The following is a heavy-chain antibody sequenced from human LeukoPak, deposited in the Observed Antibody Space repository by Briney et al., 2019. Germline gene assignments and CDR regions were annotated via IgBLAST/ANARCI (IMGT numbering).Heavy chain of an antibody. CDR2: INPNSGGT. Sequence: ASVKVSCKASGYTFTSYDINWVRQATGQGLEWMGWINPNSGGTNYAQKFQGRVTMTRDTSISTAYMELSRLRSDDTAVYYCARDARGNSDFDYWGQGTLVTVSS. CDR1: GYTFTSYD. V-gene: IGHV1-2*02. CDR3: ARDARGNSDFDY. J-gene: IGHJ4*02. D-gene: IGHD4-23*01.